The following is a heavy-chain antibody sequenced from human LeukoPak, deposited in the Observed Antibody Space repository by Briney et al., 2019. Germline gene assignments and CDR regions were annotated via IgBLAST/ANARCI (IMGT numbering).Heavy chain of an antibody. CDR3: ARADLYSGNDYDC. CDR2: ISAYNGNT. V-gene: IGHV1-18*01. CDR1: GYTFTSYG. J-gene: IGHJ4*02. D-gene: IGHD5-12*01. Sequence: ASVTVSFKASGYTFTSYGICWVRQAPGQGLEWMGWISAYNGNTNYAQSLQGRVTMTTDTSTSTDYMELRSLRSDDTAVYYCARADLYSGNDYDCWGQGTLVTVSS.